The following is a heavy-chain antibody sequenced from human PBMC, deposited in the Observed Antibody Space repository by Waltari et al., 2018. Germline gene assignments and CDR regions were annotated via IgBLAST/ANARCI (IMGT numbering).Heavy chain of an antibody. D-gene: IGHD5-18*01. CDR2: ISWNSGSI. CDR1: GFTFDDYA. J-gene: IGHJ4*02. V-gene: IGHV3-9*03. Sequence: EVQLVESGGGLVQPGRSLRLSCAASGFTFDDYAMHWVRQAPGKGLEWVSGISWNSGSIGYADSVKGRFTISRDNAKNSLYLQMNSLRAEDMALYDCAKGYSYGLIGTWDYWGQGTLVTVSS. CDR3: AKGYSYGLIGTWDY.